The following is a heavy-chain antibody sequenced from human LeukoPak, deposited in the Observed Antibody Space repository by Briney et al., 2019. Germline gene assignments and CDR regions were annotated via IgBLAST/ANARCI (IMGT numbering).Heavy chain of an antibody. Sequence: PQTLSLTCSVSGGSISRPDHYWSWIRQPPGKGLEWIGFIYDNEKTHYSPSFESRVTISGDTSNNHFSLTLNFVTAADTAIYYCAASQSDYYNSGTYHKIHYWGRGALVTVSS. CDR2: IYDNEKT. J-gene: IGHJ4*02. D-gene: IGHD3-10*01. CDR1: GGSISRPDHY. V-gene: IGHV4-30-4*01. CDR3: AASQSDYYNSGTYHKIHY.